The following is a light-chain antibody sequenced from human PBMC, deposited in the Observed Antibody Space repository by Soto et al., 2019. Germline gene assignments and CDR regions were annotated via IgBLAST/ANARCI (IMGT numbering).Light chain of an antibody. Sequence: QSVLTQPPSVSAAPGQKVTISCSGSSSNIGNNYVSWYQQLPGTAPKLLIYENNKRPSGIPDRFSGSKSGTSATLGITGLQTGDEAEYYCGTWDSSLSDVVFGGGTKLTVL. CDR2: ENN. J-gene: IGLJ2*01. CDR3: GTWDSSLSDVV. CDR1: SSNIGNNY. V-gene: IGLV1-51*02.